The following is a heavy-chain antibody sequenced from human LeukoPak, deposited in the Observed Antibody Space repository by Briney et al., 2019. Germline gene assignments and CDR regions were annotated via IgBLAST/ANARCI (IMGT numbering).Heavy chain of an antibody. J-gene: IGHJ5*02. CDR3: VRDGEGVAISVNYWFAP. V-gene: IGHV1-69*13. CDR2: IIPIFGTA. D-gene: IGHD3-10*01. CDR1: GGTFSSYA. Sequence: SVKVSCKASGGTFSSYAISWVRQAPGQGLEWMGGIIPIFGTANYAQKFQGRVTITADESTSTAYMELRSLTSEDTAVYYCVRDGEGVAISVNYWFAPWGQGTLVTVSS.